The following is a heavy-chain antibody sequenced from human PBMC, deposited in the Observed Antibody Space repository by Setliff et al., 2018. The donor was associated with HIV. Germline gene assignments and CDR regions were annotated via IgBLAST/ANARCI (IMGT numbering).Heavy chain of an antibody. CDR1: GFTFSNYG. V-gene: IGHV3-7*01. J-gene: IGHJ6*02. D-gene: IGHD3-10*01. CDR3: ARKLRPGHGVDV. CDR2: INQDGSEK. Sequence: PGGSLRLSCAAFGFTFSNYGMHWVRQAPGKGLEWVANINQDGSEKNYVDSVKGRFTISRDNAKNSMDLQMNSLRAEDTAIYYCARKLRPGHGVDVWGQGTTVTVSS.